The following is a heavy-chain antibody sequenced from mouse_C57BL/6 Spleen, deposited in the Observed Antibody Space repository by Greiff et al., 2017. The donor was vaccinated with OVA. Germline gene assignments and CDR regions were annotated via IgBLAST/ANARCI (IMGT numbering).Heavy chain of an antibody. D-gene: IGHD1-1*01. CDR3: VRHPYGSSYPGYFDV. CDR2: IRSKSNNYAT. CDR1: GFSFNTYA. V-gene: IGHV10-1*01. J-gene: IGHJ1*03. Sequence: EVQLVESGGGLVQPKGSLKLSCAASGFSFNTYAMNWVRQAPGKGLEWVARIRSKSNNYATYYADSVKDRFTISRDDSESMLYLQMNNLKTEDTAMYYCVRHPYGSSYPGYFDVWGTGTTVTVSS.